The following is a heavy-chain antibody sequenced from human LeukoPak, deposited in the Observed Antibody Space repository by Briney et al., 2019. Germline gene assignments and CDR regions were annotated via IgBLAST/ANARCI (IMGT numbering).Heavy chain of an antibody. V-gene: IGHV3-7*01. J-gene: IGHJ3*02. Sequence: PGGSLRLSCAASGFTFSSYWMSWVRQAPGKGLEWVANIKQDGSEKYYVDSVKGRFTISRDNAKNSLYLQMNSLRAEDTAVYYCARDGGHHYYDSSGYYGAFDIWGQGTMVTVSS. D-gene: IGHD3-22*01. CDR3: ARDGGHHYYDSSGYYGAFDI. CDR1: GFTFSSYW. CDR2: IKQDGSEK.